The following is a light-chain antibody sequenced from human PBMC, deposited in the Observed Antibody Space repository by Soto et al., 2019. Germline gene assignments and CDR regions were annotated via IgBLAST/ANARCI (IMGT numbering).Light chain of an antibody. V-gene: IGLV1-40*01. J-gene: IGLJ1*01. CDR2: GNS. Sequence: QSVLTQPPSVSGAPGQRVNISGTGSSSSIGAGYDVHWYQQLPGTAPKLLIYGNSNRPSGVPDRFSGSKSGTSASLAITGLQAEDEADYYCQSYDSSLSAPYVFGTGTKVTVL. CDR3: QSYDSSLSAPYV. CDR1: SSSIGAGYD.